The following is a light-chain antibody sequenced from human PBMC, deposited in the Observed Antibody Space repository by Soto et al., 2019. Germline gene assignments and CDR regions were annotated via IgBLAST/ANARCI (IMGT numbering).Light chain of an antibody. Sequence: EIVLTQSPGTLSLSPGERATLSCRASQSVSSSYLAWYQQKPGQAPRLLIYGASSRATGIPDRFSGSGSGTDCTLTSSRLEPEDFAVYDCDPYGSSPPWTYGQGTKVEIK. CDR1: QSVSSSY. V-gene: IGKV3-20*01. J-gene: IGKJ1*01. CDR2: GAS. CDR3: DPYGSSPPWT.